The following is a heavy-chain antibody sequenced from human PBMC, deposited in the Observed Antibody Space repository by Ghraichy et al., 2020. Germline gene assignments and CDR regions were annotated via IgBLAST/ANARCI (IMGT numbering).Heavy chain of an antibody. CDR3: ARGQHDYGDYGSAIYWYFDR. Sequence: ESLNISCTVSGGSISSYYWSWIRQPPGKGLEWIGYIYYSGSTNYNPSLKSRVTISVDTSKNQFSLKLSSVTAADTAVYYCARGQHDYGDYGSAIYWYFDRWGRGTLVTVSS. CDR1: GGSISSYY. J-gene: IGHJ2*01. V-gene: IGHV4-59*01. D-gene: IGHD4-17*01. CDR2: IYYSGST.